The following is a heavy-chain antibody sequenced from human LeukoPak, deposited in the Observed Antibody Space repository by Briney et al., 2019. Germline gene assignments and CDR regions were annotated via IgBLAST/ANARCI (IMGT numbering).Heavy chain of an antibody. D-gene: IGHD3-10*01. CDR2: IKSKGDGETI. V-gene: IGHV3-15*01. Sequence: GGSLRLSCAASGFTFTNAWMSWVRQAPGKGLEWVGRIKSKGDGETIDNAAPVKGRFTMSRDDSKATLYLQMNSLKVEDTAVYYCTTDLGLTMIRGVIVYWGQGALVTVSS. CDR1: GFTFTNAW. CDR3: TTDLGLTMIRGVIVY. J-gene: IGHJ4*02.